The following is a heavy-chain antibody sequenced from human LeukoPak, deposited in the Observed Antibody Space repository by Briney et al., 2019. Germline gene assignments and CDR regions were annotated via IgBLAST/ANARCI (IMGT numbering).Heavy chain of an antibody. J-gene: IGHJ4*02. V-gene: IGHV3-15*01. CDR1: GFTFSNAW. Sequence: GGSLRLSCAASGFTFSNAWMSWVRQAPGKGLEWVGRIKSKTDGGTTDYAAPVKGRFTISRDDSKNTLYLQMNSLKTEDTAVYYCTTGQRQPTPLNDYWGQGTLVTVSS. CDR3: TTGQRQPTPLNDY. D-gene: IGHD6-25*01. CDR2: IKSKTDGGTT.